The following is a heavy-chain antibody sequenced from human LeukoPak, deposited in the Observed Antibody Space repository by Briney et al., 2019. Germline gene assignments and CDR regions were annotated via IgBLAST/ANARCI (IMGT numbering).Heavy chain of an antibody. J-gene: IGHJ3*02. CDR3: ATTWIQLWLGAFDI. CDR1: GFTFSSYW. Sequence: GGSLRLSCAASGFTFSSYWMSWVRQAPGKGLEWVANIKQDGSEKYYVDSVKGRFTISRDNAKNSLYLQMNSLRPEDTAVYYCATTWIQLWLGAFDIWGQGTMVTVSS. D-gene: IGHD5-18*01. V-gene: IGHV3-7*01. CDR2: IKQDGSEK.